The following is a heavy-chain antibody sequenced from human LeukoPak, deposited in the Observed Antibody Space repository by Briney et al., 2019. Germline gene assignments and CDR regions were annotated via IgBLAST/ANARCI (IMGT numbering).Heavy chain of an antibody. V-gene: IGHV4-4*08. CDR1: GGSISSYY. Sequence: SETLSLTCTVSGGSISSYYWSWIRQPPGKGLEWIGRIYTSGSTNYNPSLKSRVTISVDTSKNQFSLKLSSVTAADTAVYYCARDPYYDFWSGGFDPWGQGTLVTVSS. J-gene: IGHJ5*02. D-gene: IGHD3-3*01. CDR2: IYTSGST. CDR3: ARDPYYDFWSGGFDP.